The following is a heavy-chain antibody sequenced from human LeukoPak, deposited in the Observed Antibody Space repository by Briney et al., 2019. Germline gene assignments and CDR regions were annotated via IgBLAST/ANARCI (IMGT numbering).Heavy chain of an antibody. CDR2: ISGCGGSI. Sequence: RPGGSLRLSCAASEITFSTFAMCWVRQAPGKGLEWVSGISGCGGSIDYADSVKGRFTISRDNSKNMLYLQMNSLRVEDTAVYFCARGNLGAKFYYGMDVWGQGTTVTVSS. CDR3: ARGNLGAKFYYGMDV. J-gene: IGHJ6*02. V-gene: IGHV3-23*01. D-gene: IGHD1-26*01. CDR1: EITFSTFA.